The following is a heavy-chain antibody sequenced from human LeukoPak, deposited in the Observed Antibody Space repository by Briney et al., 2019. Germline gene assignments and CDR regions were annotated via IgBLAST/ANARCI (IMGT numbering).Heavy chain of an antibody. D-gene: IGHD3-10*01. CDR2: TNTNTGNP. V-gene: IGHV7-4-1*02. Sequence: ASVKVSCKASGYTFTSYAMNWVRQAPGQGLEWMGWTNTNTGNPTYAQDFTGRFVFSLDTSVRTAYLQISSLKTEDTAVYYCARDLSPQLLGELPYNWFDPWGQGTLVTVSS. CDR3: ARDLSPQLLGELPYNWFDP. J-gene: IGHJ5*02. CDR1: GYTFTSYA.